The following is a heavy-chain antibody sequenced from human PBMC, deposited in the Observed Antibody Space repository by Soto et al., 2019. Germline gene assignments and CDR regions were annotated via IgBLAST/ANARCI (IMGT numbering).Heavy chain of an antibody. J-gene: IGHJ4*02. V-gene: IGHV1-3*01. CDR3: ARDMGFGLSDY. CDR1: GYTFTSYA. Sequence: ASVKVSCKASGYTFTSYAMHWVRQAPGQRLEWMGWINAGNGNTKYSQKSQGRVTITRDTSASTAYMELSSLRSEDTAVYYCARDMGFGLSDYWGQGTLVTVSS. CDR2: INAGNGNT. D-gene: IGHD3-10*01.